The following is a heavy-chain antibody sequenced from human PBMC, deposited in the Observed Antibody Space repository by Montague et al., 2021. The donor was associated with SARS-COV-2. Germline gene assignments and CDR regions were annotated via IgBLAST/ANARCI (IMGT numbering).Heavy chain of an antibody. Sequence: SLRLSCAASGFTFSSYAMRWVRQAPGKGLEWVAVISYDGSNKYYXDSXKGRFTISRDDSKNTLYLQMNSLRAEDTAVYYCARDTAYYDILTGYFPRDPYYYYYGMDVWGQGTTVTVSS. CDR3: ARDTAYYDILTGYFPRDPYYYYYGMDV. J-gene: IGHJ6*02. V-gene: IGHV3-30-3*01. D-gene: IGHD3-9*01. CDR1: GFTFSSYA. CDR2: ISYDGSNK.